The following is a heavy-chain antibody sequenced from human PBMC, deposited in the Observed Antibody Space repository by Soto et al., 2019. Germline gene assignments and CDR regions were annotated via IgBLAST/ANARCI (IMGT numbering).Heavy chain of an antibody. D-gene: IGHD2-15*01. CDR3: PRDSHPPARSGDILRWDV. CDR1: GGTFSSYA. Sequence: QVQLVQSGAEVKKPGSSVKVSCEASGGTFSSYAVSWVRQAPGQGLEWVGGFIPVFGTPIYSQKFQGRVTIAADASRTIAYMDLSSVRSDDTAVYYCPRDSHPPARSGDILRWDVWGQGTTVTVSS. J-gene: IGHJ6*02. V-gene: IGHV1-69*01. CDR2: FIPVFGTP.